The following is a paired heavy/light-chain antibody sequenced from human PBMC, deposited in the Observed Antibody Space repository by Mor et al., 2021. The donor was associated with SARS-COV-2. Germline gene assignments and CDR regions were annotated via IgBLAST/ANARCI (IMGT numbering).Heavy chain of an antibody. CDR3: ARLAMDYGNNARWFDF. Sequence: EVQLVQSGAEVKKPGESLKISCKASGYTFTSYWIGWVRQLPGKGLEWMGIIYPGDSDTRYSPSFQGQVTISADKSTSTAYLQWRSLKATDTAMYYCARLAMDYGNNARWFDFWGQGILVTVSP. CDR2: IYPGDSDT. D-gene: IGHD4-4*01. J-gene: IGHJ5*01. V-gene: IGHV5-51*01. CDR1: GYTFTSYW.
Light chain of an antibody. J-gene: IGKJ2*01. V-gene: IGKV3-15*01. Sequence: ILMTQSPATLSVSPGERATLSCRASQSIGSNLAWYQQKPGQAPRLLIYSASSRATGIPARFSGSGSGTDFTLTISSLQSEDFAVYYCQQNNKWPLYTFGQGTKLEIK. CDR1: QSIGSN. CDR3: QQNNKWPLYT. CDR2: SAS.